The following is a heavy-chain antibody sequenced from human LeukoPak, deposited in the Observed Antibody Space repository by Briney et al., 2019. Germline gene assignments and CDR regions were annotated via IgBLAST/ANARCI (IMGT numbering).Heavy chain of an antibody. CDR2: ISSSGSI. J-gene: IGHJ4*02. D-gene: IGHD3-22*01. Sequence: GGSLRLSCAASGFTFSDNYMSWVRQAPGKGLEWVSYISSSGSIYYADSVKGRFTISRDNSKNTLYLQMNSLRAEDTAVYYCARAHPYYDSSGYYGDYWGQGTLVTVSS. CDR1: GFTFSDNY. V-gene: IGHV3-11*01. CDR3: ARAHPYYDSSGYYGDY.